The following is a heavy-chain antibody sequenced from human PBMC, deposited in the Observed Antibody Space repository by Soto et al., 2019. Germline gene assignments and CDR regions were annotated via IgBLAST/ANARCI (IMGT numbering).Heavy chain of an antibody. CDR2: IYYSGGT. CDR3: AKGVRGVPNWFDP. J-gene: IGHJ5*02. CDR1: GGSISNSANH. V-gene: IGHV4-31*03. D-gene: IGHD3-10*01. Sequence: QVQLQESGPGLVRPSQTLSLSCTVSGGSISNSANHWSWIHQHPGEGLEWIGYIYYSGGTYYSPSLKGRVTMSIDASKNQFSLKLSSVIAADTAVYYCAKGVRGVPNWFDPWGQGTLVTVSS.